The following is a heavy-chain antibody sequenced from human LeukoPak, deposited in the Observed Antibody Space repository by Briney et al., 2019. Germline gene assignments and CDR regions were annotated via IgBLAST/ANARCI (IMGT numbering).Heavy chain of an antibody. CDR3: ARDRKRGYRAYGMDV. CDR1: GYTLTELS. Sequence: ASVKVSCKVSGYTLTELSMHWVRQAPGKGLEWMGGFDPEDGETIYAQKFQGRVTMTEDTSTDTAYMELSSVTAADTAVYYCARDRKRGYRAYGMDVWGKGTTVTVSS. J-gene: IGHJ6*04. D-gene: IGHD5-18*01. V-gene: IGHV1-24*01. CDR2: FDPEDGET.